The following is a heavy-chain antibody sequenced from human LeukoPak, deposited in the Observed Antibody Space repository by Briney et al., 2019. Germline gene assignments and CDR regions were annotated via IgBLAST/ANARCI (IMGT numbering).Heavy chain of an antibody. Sequence: PGGSLRLSCAASGFTFSNHGMNWVRQAPGKGLEWVSGISPSADIKYYADSVKGRFTISRDNSKNTLYLQMNSLRAEDTAVYYCAKSEGITMIVVVTYYLDYWGQGTLVTVSS. J-gene: IGHJ4*02. CDR2: ISPSADIK. D-gene: IGHD3-22*01. V-gene: IGHV3-23*01. CDR1: GFTFSNHG. CDR3: AKSEGITMIVVVTYYLDY.